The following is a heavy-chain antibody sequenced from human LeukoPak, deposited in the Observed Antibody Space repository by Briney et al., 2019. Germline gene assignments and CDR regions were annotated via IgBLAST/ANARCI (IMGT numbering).Heavy chain of an antibody. CDR1: GGSFSGYY. V-gene: IGHV4-34*01. CDR2: INHSGST. D-gene: IGHD6-6*01. CDR3: ARQFRQLAYNWFDP. J-gene: IGHJ5*02. Sequence: PSETLSLTCAVYGGSFSGYYWSWIRQPPGKGLEWIGEINHSGSTNYNPSLKSRVTISEDTSKNQFSLKLSSVTAADTAVYYCARQFRQLAYNWFDPWGQGTLVTVSS.